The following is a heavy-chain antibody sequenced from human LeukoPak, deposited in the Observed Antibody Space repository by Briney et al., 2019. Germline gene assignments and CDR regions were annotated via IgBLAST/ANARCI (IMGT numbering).Heavy chain of an antibody. Sequence: SETLSLTCTVSGGSFEHYFWSWIRQPPGKALEFLGYVYYTGSTDYSPSPKSRLTISADTAKNQFSLKLRSVTAADTAVYYCASHRRSHGAEYWGQGTLVTVSS. J-gene: IGHJ4*02. CDR1: GGSFEHYF. CDR2: VYYTGST. CDR3: ASHRRSHGAEY. D-gene: IGHD5-18*01. V-gene: IGHV4-59*01.